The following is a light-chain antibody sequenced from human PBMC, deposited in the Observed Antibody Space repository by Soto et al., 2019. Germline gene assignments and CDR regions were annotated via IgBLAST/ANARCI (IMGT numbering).Light chain of an antibody. CDR3: CSYAGSSTFVV. CDR2: EGS. CDR1: SSDVGSYNL. V-gene: IGLV2-23*03. J-gene: IGLJ2*01. Sequence: QSALTQPASVSGSPGQSITISCTGTSSDVGSYNLVSRYQQHPGKAPKLMIYEGSKRPSGVSNRFSGSKSGNTASLTISGLQAEDEAHYYCCSYAGSSTFVVFGGGTKVTVL.